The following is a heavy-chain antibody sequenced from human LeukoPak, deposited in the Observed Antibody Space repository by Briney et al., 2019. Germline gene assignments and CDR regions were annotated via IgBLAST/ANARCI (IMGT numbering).Heavy chain of an antibody. CDR1: GFTFSSYA. CDR2: ISGSGGST. J-gene: IGHJ3*02. V-gene: IGHV3-23*01. D-gene: IGHD1-20*01. Sequence: PGGSLRLSCAASGFTFSSYAMSWVRQAPGKGLEWVSAISGSGGSTYYADSVKGRFTISRDNSKNTLYLQMNSLRAEDTAVYYCAKDWNNWNDVGGAFDIWGQGTMVTVSS. CDR3: AKDWNNWNDVGGAFDI.